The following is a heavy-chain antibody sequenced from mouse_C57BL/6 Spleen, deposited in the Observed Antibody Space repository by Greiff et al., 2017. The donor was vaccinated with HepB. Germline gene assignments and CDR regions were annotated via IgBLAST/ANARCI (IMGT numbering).Heavy chain of an antibody. CDR3: ASGLSTGTLLAY. CDR2: IWGVGST. V-gene: IGHV2-6*01. Sequence: QVQLQESGPGLVAPSQSLSITCTVSGFSLTSYGVDWVRQSPGKGLEWLGVIWGVGSTNYNSALKSRLSISKDNSKSQVFLKMNSLQTDYTAMYYCASGLSTGTLLAYWGQGTLVTVSA. J-gene: IGHJ3*01. D-gene: IGHD4-1*02. CDR1: GFSLTSYG.